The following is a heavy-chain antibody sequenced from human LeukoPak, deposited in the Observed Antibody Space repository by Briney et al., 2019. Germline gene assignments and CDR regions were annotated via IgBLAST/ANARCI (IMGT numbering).Heavy chain of an antibody. J-gene: IGHJ4*02. CDR3: AKASTFGELNRPFDY. CDR1: GFTFSSDA. Sequence: GGSLRLSCAASGFTFSSDAMSWVRQAPGKGLEWVSVISGGGGTTYYSDSVKGRFTISRDNSKNTLYLQMNSLIAEDTAVYYCAKASTFGELNRPFDYWGQGTLVTVSS. V-gene: IGHV3-23*01. D-gene: IGHD3-10*01. CDR2: ISGGGGTT.